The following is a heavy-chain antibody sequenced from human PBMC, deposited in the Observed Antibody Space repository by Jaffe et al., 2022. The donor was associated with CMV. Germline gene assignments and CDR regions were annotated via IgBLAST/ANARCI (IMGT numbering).Heavy chain of an antibody. Sequence: EVQLVESGGGLVQPGGSLRLSCAASGFTFSSYWMHWVRQAPGKGLVWVSRINSDGSSTSYADSVKGRFTISRDNAKNTLYLQMNSLRAEDTAVYYCARVEVFAQQRDYYYYMDVWGKGTTVTVSS. J-gene: IGHJ6*03. V-gene: IGHV3-74*01. CDR2: INSDGSST. D-gene: IGHD1-1*01. CDR1: GFTFSSYW. CDR3: ARVEVFAQQRDYYYYMDV.